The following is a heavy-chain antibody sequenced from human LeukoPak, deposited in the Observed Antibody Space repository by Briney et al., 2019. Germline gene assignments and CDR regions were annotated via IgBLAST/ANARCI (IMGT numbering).Heavy chain of an antibody. CDR1: GYTLMDHA. V-gene: IGHV1-2*02. Sequence: ASVKVSCKASGYTLMDHALHWVRQAPGQGLEWMGWINPNSGGTNYAQKFQGRVTMTRDTSISTAYMEVSRLRSDDTAIYYCARDSSGWYRWFDPWGQGTLVTVSS. D-gene: IGHD6-19*01. CDR3: ARDSSGWYRWFDP. CDR2: INPNSGGT. J-gene: IGHJ5*02.